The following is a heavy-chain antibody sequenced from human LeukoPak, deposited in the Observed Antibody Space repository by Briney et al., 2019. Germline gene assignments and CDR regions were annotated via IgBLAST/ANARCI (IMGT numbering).Heavy chain of an antibody. CDR3: ARDPTYCSGGSCYSSDAFDI. V-gene: IGHV1-24*01. CDR2: FDPEDGET. CDR1: GYTLTELS. D-gene: IGHD2-15*01. J-gene: IGHJ3*02. Sequence: GASVKVSCKVSGYTLTELSMHWVRQAPGKGLEWMGGFDPEDGETIYAQKFQGRVTMTTDTSTSTAYMELRSLRSDDTAVYYCARDPTYCSGGSCYSSDAFDIWGQGTMVTVSS.